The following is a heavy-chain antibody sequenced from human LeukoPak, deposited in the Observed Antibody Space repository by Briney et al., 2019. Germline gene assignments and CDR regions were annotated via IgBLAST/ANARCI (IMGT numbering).Heavy chain of an antibody. Sequence: KPGGSLRLSCAASGFTFTNAWMSWVRQAPGEGLEWAGRIKSKTDGGTTDYAAPVKGRFTISRDDSKNTLYLQLNSLKTEDTAVYYCSKLWFGEYDWGQGTLVTVSS. V-gene: IGHV3-15*01. D-gene: IGHD3-10*01. J-gene: IGHJ4*02. CDR3: SKLWFGEYD. CDR2: IKSKTDGGTT. CDR1: GFTFTNAW.